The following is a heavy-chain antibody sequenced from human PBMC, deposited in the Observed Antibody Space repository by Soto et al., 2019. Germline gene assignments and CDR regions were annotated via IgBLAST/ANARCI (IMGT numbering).Heavy chain of an antibody. CDR3: ARAQGSGFLVS. V-gene: IGHV4-61*01. CDR2: IYYSGST. Sequence: SETLSLTCTVSGGSVSSGSYYWSWIRQPPGKGMEWIGYIYYSGSTNYKPSLKSRVTISVDTSKNQFSLKLSSVTAADTAVYYCARAQGSGFLVSWGQGTLATVSS. CDR1: GGSVSSGSYY. D-gene: IGHD3-10*01. J-gene: IGHJ4*02.